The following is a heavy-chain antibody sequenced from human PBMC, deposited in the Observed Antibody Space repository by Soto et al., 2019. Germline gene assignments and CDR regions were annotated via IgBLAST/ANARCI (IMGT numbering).Heavy chain of an antibody. CDR1: GASIRSTDYY. J-gene: IGHJ5*02. V-gene: IGHV4-30-4*01. CDR3: VRTAREGAVAPHWFDR. D-gene: IGHD2-21*02. Sequence: SETLSLTCTVSGASIRSTDYYWSWIRQAPGKGLEWIGYVYYTGSTYYNPSLMSRLTISVDTSKNQFSLKLTSVTAAETAVYYCVRTAREGAVAPHWFDRWGQGTQVTISS. CDR2: VYYTGST.